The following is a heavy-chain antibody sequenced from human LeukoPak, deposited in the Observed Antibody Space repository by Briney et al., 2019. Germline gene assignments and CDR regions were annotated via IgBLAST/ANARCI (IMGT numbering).Heavy chain of an antibody. V-gene: IGHV3-30*03. J-gene: IGHJ4*02. Sequence: PGRSLRLSCAAPGFTFSSYGMHWVRQAPGKGLEWVAVISYDGSNKYYADSVKGRFTISRDNSKNTLYLQMNSLRAEDTAVYYCARKTDIVATIDYWGQGTLVTVSS. D-gene: IGHD5-12*01. CDR3: ARKTDIVATIDY. CDR2: ISYDGSNK. CDR1: GFTFSSYG.